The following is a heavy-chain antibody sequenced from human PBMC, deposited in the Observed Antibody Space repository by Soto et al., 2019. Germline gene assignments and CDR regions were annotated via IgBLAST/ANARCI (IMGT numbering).Heavy chain of an antibody. CDR3: ARSIPSDGTRSLDS. CDR2: MGRRGGDS. D-gene: IGHD6-13*01. Sequence: GGSLILSCAASGLSFGYYCGNWVRQAPGKGLGWVSGMGRRGGDSYYADSVKGRFTTSRDNPKKTLYLQMNNLRAEDTAIYYCARSIPSDGTRSLDSSGQGTLVTVSS. CDR1: GLSFGYYC. V-gene: IGHV3-23*01. J-gene: IGHJ5*01.